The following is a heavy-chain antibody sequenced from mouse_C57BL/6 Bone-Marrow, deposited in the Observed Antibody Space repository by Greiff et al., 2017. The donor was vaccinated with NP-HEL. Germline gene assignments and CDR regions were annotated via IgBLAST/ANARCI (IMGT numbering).Heavy chain of an antibody. D-gene: IGHD1-1*01. CDR3: TGYGSSSWYFDV. Sequence: EVQLQQSGTVLARPGASVKMSCKTSGYTFTSYWMHWVKQRPGQGLEWIGAIYPGNSDTSYNQKFKGKAKLTAVTSASTAYMELSSLTTEDSAVYYCTGYGSSSWYFDVWGTGTTVTVSS. CDR1: GYTFTSYW. J-gene: IGHJ1*03. V-gene: IGHV1-5*01. CDR2: IYPGNSDT.